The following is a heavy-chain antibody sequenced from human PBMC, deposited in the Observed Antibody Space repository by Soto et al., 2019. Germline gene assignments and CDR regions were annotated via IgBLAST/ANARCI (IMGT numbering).Heavy chain of an antibody. Sequence: PVGSLRLSCAAPGFTFSPYAMRWVRQAPGKGLEWVSSISGSGGSTHYADSVKGRFTVSRDNSKRALSLQMSSLREEDTATYYCAKGLRRLLRTQYYYGLDVWGRGTTVTVSS. CDR3: AKGLRRLLRTQYYYGLDV. CDR1: GFTFSPYA. CDR2: ISGSGGST. D-gene: IGHD3-10*01. J-gene: IGHJ6*02. V-gene: IGHV3-23*01.